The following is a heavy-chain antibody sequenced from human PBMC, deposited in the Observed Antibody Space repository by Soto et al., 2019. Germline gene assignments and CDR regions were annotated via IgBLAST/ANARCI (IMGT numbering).Heavy chain of an antibody. J-gene: IGHJ4*02. V-gene: IGHV3-23*01. CDR1: GLTFSSYA. CDR2: ISGSGGST. CDR3: AKDRHTGRRWELPY. Sequence: GGSLRLSAAASGLTFSSYAIRWVRQAPGKGLEWVSAISGSGGSTYYADSVKGRFTISRDNSKNTLYLQMNSLRAEDTAVYYCAKDRHTGRRWELPYWGQGTLVTVSS. D-gene: IGHD1-26*01.